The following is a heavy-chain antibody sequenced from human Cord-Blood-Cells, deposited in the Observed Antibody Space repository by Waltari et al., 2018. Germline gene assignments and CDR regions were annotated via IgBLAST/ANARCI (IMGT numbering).Heavy chain of an antibody. Sequence: EVQLLESGGGLVQPGGSLRLSCAASGFTFSSYWMSWVRQAPGKGLEWVANIKQDGSEKYYVDSVKGRFTISRDNAKNSLYLQMNSLRAEDTAVYYCARDGGYYDSSGYYYFQHWGQGTLVTVSS. CDR1: GFTFSSYW. J-gene: IGHJ1*01. CDR2: IKQDGSEK. V-gene: IGHV3-7*01. D-gene: IGHD3-22*01. CDR3: ARDGGYYDSSGYYYFQH.